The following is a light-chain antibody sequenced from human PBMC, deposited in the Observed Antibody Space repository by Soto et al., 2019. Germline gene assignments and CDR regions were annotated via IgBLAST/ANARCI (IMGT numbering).Light chain of an antibody. CDR1: QSILYTSSGNNY. J-gene: IGKJ1*01. V-gene: IGKV4-1*01. Sequence: DIVMTQSPDSLAVSLGESATINCKSSQSILYTSSGNNYLAWYQHKPGQPPKLLIYWASTRVSGVPDRFSGSGSGTDFTLTISSLQAEDVAVYYCLQYYGPPQTFXQGTKVDI. CDR3: LQYYGPPQT. CDR2: WAS.